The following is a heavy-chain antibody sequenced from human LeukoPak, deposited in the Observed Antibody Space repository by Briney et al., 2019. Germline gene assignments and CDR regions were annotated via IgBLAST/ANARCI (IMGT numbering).Heavy chain of an antibody. Sequence: PSETLSLTCTVSGGSISSSSYYWGWIRQPPGKGLEWIGSIYYSGSTYYNPSLKSRVTISVDTSKNQFSLKLSSVTAADTAVYYCAREDSSTALDYWGQGTLVTVSS. J-gene: IGHJ4*02. V-gene: IGHV4-39*07. CDR2: IYYSGST. D-gene: IGHD2-2*01. CDR3: AREDSSTALDY. CDR1: GGSISSSSYY.